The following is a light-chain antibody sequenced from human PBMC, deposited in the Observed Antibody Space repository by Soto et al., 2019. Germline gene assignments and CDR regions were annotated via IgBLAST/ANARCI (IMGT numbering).Light chain of an antibody. CDR2: GAS. Sequence: EIVMTQSPGTLSVSPGERATLSCRASQSVSSDLAWYQQKPGQAPRLLMHGASTRATGIPARFSGGGSGTEFTLTISSLQSEDFAIYYCQQYNNWPWTFGQGTKVENK. J-gene: IGKJ1*01. CDR1: QSVSSD. CDR3: QQYNNWPWT. V-gene: IGKV3-15*01.